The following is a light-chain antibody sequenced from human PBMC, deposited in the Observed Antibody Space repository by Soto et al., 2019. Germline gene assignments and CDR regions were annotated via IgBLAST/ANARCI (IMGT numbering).Light chain of an antibody. CDR1: SSNIGSNP. V-gene: IGLV1-44*01. J-gene: IGLJ2*01. Sequence: QAVVTQPPSASGTPGQRVTISCSGSSSNIGSNPVDWYQQLPGTAPKVLIYSNNQRPAGVPARFSGSKAGTSASLAISGLQSEDETDYYCAAWDDSLNGVVFGGGTKVTVL. CDR2: SNN. CDR3: AAWDDSLNGVV.